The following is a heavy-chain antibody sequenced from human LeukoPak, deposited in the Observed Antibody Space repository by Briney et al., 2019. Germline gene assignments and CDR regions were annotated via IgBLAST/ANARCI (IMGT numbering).Heavy chain of an antibody. Sequence: KPGGSLRLSCAASGFTFSSYSMDWVRQAPGKGLEWVSSISSSSSYIYYADSVKGRFTISRDNAKNSLYLQMNSLRAEDTAVYYCARGSIYYDSSGYLRSDYWGQGTLVTVSS. CDR3: ARGSIYYDSSGYLRSDY. J-gene: IGHJ4*02. CDR2: ISSSSSYI. CDR1: GFTFSSYS. D-gene: IGHD3-22*01. V-gene: IGHV3-21*01.